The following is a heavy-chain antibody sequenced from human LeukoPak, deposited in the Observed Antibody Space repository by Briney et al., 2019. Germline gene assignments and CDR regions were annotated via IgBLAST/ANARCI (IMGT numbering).Heavy chain of an antibody. J-gene: IGHJ4*02. V-gene: IGHV4-31*03. CDR1: GGSISSGGYY. Sequence: SQTLSLTCTVSGGSISSGGYYWSWIRQHPGKGLEWIGYIYYSGSTYYNPSLKSRVTISVDTSKNQFSLKLSSVTTADTAVYYCARSSRRLGATLDYWGQGTLVTVSS. D-gene: IGHD1-26*01. CDR3: ARSSRRLGATLDY. CDR2: IYYSGST.